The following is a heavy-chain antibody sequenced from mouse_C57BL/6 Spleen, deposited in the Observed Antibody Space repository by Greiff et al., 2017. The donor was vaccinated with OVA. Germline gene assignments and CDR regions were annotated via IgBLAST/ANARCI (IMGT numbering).Heavy chain of an antibody. CDR3: ARDNWDGYFDV. J-gene: IGHJ1*03. D-gene: IGHD4-1*01. V-gene: IGHV7-1*01. CDR1: GFTFSDFY. Sequence: EVKLMESGGGLVQSGRSLRLSCATSGFTFSDFYMEWVRQAPGKGLEWIAASRNKANDYTTEYSASVKGRFIVSRDTSHSILYLQMNALRAEDTAIYYCARDNWDGYFDVWGTGTTVTVSA. CDR2: SRNKANDYTT.